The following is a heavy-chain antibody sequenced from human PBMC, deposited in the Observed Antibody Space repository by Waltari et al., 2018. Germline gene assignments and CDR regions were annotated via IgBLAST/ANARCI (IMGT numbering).Heavy chain of an antibody. CDR3: AGGGVTTDY. D-gene: IGHD3-16*01. Sequence: QVKLQESGPGLVKPSETLSLTCTVSGGSISSYYWSWIRQPPGKGLEWIGYIYYSGSTNYNPSLKSRVTISVDTSKNQFSLKLSSVTAADTAVYYCAGGGVTTDYWGQGTLVTVSS. J-gene: IGHJ4*02. CDR1: GGSISSYY. V-gene: IGHV4-59*01. CDR2: IYYSGST.